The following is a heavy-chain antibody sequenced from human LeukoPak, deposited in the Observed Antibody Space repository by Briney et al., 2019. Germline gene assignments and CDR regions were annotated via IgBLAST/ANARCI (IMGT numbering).Heavy chain of an antibody. J-gene: IGHJ3*02. CDR3: AGEDGDAFDI. Sequence: PGGSLRLSCAASGFTFSSYEMDWVRRAPGKGLEWVSYIGSSGGSRYYADSVKGRFTSSRDNAKNSLYLQMNSLRVEDTDVYYCAGEDGDAFDIWGQGTMVSVSS. CDR2: IGSSGGSR. CDR1: GFTFSSYE. D-gene: IGHD5-24*01. V-gene: IGHV3-48*03.